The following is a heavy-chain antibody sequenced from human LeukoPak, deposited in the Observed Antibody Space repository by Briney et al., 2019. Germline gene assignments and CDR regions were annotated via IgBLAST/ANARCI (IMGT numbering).Heavy chain of an antibody. J-gene: IGHJ4*02. CDR2: INRDGSST. CDR3: ARGLSGYASSLGY. D-gene: IGHD6-6*01. Sequence: GGSLRLSCAASGIIFSNYWMHWVRQAPGKGLVWVSRINRDGSSTSCADSVKGRFTISRDNAKNTLYLQMNSLRAEDTAVYYCARGLSGYASSLGYWGQGTLVTVSS. V-gene: IGHV3-74*01. CDR1: GIIFSNYW.